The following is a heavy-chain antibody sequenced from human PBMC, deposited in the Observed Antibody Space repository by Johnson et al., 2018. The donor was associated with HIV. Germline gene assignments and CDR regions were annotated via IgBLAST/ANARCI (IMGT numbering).Heavy chain of an antibody. CDR2: ISGSGGST. CDR3: AKSSSATYYGDAFDM. Sequence: VQLVESGGGVVQPGGSLRLSCAASGFTFSDYYMSWIRQAPGKGLEWVSSISGSGGSTYYADSVKGRFTISRDNSKNTLYLQMNSLRPEDTAVYYCAKSSSATYYGDAFDMWGQGTMVTVSS. CDR1: GFTFSDYY. D-gene: IGHD3-10*01. J-gene: IGHJ3*02. V-gene: IGHV3-23*04.